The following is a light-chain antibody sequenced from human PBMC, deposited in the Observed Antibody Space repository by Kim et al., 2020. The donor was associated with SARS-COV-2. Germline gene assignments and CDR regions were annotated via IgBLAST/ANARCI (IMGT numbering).Light chain of an antibody. V-gene: IGLV3-19*01. CDR1: SLRNYY. CDR2: DKN. J-gene: IGLJ3*02. Sequence: ACGQTGMSKCQEDSLRNYYASWYQQKPRLAPVLVVYDKNNRPSGIPDRFSGSCSGNTASLTTTGAQAEDEADDYCSSRDSSGNHWVFGGGTQLTVL. CDR3: SSRDSSGNHWV.